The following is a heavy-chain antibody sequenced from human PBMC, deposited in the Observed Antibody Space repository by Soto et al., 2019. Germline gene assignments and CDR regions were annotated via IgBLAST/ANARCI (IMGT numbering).Heavy chain of an antibody. J-gene: IGHJ6*02. D-gene: IGHD3-10*01. CDR1: GYTFTGYY. CDR3: ARDLGMVRGVNGTDV. V-gene: IGHV1-2*04. CDR2: INPNSGGT. Sequence: QVQLVQSGAEVKKPGASVKVSCKASGYTFTGYYMHWVRQAPGQGLEWMGWINPNSGGTNYAQKFQGWVTMTRDTSISTAYMELSSLRSDDTAVYYCARDLGMVRGVNGTDVRGQGTTVTVSS.